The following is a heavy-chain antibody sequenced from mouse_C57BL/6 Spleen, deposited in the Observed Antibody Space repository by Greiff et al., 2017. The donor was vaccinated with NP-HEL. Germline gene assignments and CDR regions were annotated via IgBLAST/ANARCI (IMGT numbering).Heavy chain of an antibody. J-gene: IGHJ1*03. Sequence: EVKLQESGPVLVKPGASVKMSCKASGYTFTDYYMNWVKQSHGKSLEWIGVINPYNGGTSYNQKFKGKATLTVDKSSSTAYMELNSLTSEDSAVYYCARSRTETSWYFDVWGTGTTVTVAS. CDR1: GYTFTDYY. CDR3: ARSRTETSWYFDV. V-gene: IGHV1-19*01. CDR2: INPYNGGT.